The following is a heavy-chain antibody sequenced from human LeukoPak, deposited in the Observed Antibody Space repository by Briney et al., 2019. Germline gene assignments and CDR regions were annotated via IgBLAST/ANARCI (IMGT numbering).Heavy chain of an antibody. CDR3: ARVPSVYCSGGSCYSGAFDI. V-gene: IGHV4-34*01. Sequence: SETLSLTCAVYGGSFSGYYWSWIRQPPGKGLEWIGEINPSGSTNYNPSLKSRVTISLDTSKNQFSLKLSSVTAADTAVYFCARVPSVYCSGGSCYSGAFDIWGQGTMVTVSS. J-gene: IGHJ3*02. CDR2: INPSGST. CDR1: GGSFSGYY. D-gene: IGHD2-15*01.